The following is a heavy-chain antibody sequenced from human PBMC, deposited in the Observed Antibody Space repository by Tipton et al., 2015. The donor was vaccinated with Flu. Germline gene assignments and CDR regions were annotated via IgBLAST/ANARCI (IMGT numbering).Heavy chain of an antibody. CDR1: GFTFSSYG. Sequence: RSLRLSCAASGFTFSSYGMHWVRQAPGKGLEWVAVIWYDGSNKYYADSVKGRFTISRDNSKNTLYLQMNSLRAEDTAVYYCARDDGYSSSWYEAFDIWGQGTMVTVSS. V-gene: IGHV3-33*01. CDR3: ARDDGYSSSWYEAFDI. J-gene: IGHJ3*02. D-gene: IGHD6-13*01. CDR2: IWYDGSNK.